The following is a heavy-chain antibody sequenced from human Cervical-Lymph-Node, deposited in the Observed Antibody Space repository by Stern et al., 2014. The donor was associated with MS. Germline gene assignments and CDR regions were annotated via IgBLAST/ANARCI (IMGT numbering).Heavy chain of an antibody. D-gene: IGHD4-17*01. Sequence: QVQLVQSGAEVKKPGASVKISCKASGYIFTSHSIHWVRQAPGQGLEWVGIINPSGGATTYAQKFKGTVTMNRATSKSHVYLEMSSLRSEYTAFYYCARHYCDYSRYFDYWGQGTLVTVSS. J-gene: IGHJ4*02. CDR2: INPSGGAT. CDR1: GYIFTSHS. CDR3: ARHYCDYSRYFDY. V-gene: IGHV1-46*03.